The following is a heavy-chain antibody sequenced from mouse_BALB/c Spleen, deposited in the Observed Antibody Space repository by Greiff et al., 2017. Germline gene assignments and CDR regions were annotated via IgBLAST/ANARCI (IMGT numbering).Heavy chain of an antibody. CDR3: ARGGSMITTAYAMDY. Sequence: ESGPELVKPGASVKMSCKASGYTFTSYVMHWVKQKPGQGLEWIGYINPYNDGTKYNEKFKGKATLTSDKSSSTAYMELSSLTSEDSAVYYCARGGSMITTAYAMDYWGQGTSVTVSS. CDR2: INPYNDGT. D-gene: IGHD2-4*01. V-gene: IGHV1-14*01. CDR1: GYTFTSYV. J-gene: IGHJ4*01.